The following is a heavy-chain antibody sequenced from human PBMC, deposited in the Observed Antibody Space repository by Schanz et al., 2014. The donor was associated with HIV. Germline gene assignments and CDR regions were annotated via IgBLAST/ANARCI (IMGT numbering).Heavy chain of an antibody. CDR3: AKVGRIYSTTWIDH. Sequence: QVQLVESGGGVVQPGGSLRLSCAGSGFAFSSYAMTWVRQAPAKGLEWVAVISYDGSIKEYADSVKGRFAISRDNSKNTVYLQMNSLRGEDSAVYYCAKVGRIYSTTWIDHWGQGTLVTVSS. J-gene: IGHJ4*02. D-gene: IGHD6-13*01. V-gene: IGHV3-30*18. CDR2: ISYDGSIK. CDR1: GFAFSSYA.